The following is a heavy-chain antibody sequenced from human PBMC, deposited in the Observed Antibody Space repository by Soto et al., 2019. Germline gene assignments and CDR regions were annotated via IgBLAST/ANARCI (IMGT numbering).Heavy chain of an antibody. J-gene: IGHJ4*02. CDR2: MYYSGSS. D-gene: IGHD2-21*02. V-gene: IGHV4-39*01. CDR3: ARQRLLRLKPDFDI. CDR1: GGSTIDKSYF. Sequence: AETLSLTCAVSGGSTIDKSYFFFGVGQSPGKGLEWIGSMYYSGSSYYNPSLKSRVAISVDTSKNQFSLKLRSVTAADTAVYFCARQRLLRLKPDFDIWGQGTLVTVSS.